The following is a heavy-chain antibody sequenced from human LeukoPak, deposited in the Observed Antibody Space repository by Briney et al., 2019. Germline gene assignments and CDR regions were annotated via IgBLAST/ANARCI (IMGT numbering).Heavy chain of an antibody. V-gene: IGHV3-11*05. CDR2: ISGSSIYT. Sequence: GGSLRLSCAASGFTFSDYHMTWIRQAPGKGLEWVSYISGSSIYTRYAVSVKGRFTISRDNAKNSLYLQMNSLRAEDTALYYCVRDISGYYFDYWGQGTLVTVSS. CDR1: GFTFSDYH. J-gene: IGHJ4*02. CDR3: VRDISGYYFDY. D-gene: IGHD3-22*01.